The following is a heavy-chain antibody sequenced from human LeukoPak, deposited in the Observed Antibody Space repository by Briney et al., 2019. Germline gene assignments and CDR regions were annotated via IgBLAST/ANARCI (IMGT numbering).Heavy chain of an antibody. J-gene: IGHJ4*02. Sequence: AGGSLRLSCAASGFSFSSSAMNWVRQAPGKGLEWVSDISGSGSNTYYADSVKGRFTISRDNSKNTLFLQMNSLRAEDTAIYYCAKAPGGYYSYFDYWGQGTLVTVSS. CDR2: ISGSGSNT. CDR3: AKAPGGYYSYFDY. CDR1: GFSFSSSA. V-gene: IGHV3-23*01. D-gene: IGHD3-3*01.